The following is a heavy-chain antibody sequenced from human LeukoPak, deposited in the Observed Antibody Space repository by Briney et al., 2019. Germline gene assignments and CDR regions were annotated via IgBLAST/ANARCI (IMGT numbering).Heavy chain of an antibody. D-gene: IGHD2-21*02. CDR3: ARRGSGNFDAFDI. V-gene: IGHV3-66*01. J-gene: IGHJ3*02. CDR2: IYSGGST. Sequence: PGGSLRLSCAASGFTVSSNYMSWVRQAPGKGLEWVSVIYSGGSTYYADSVKGRFTISRDNSKNTLYLQMNSLRAEDTAVYYCARRGSGNFDAFDIWGQGTVVTVSS. CDR1: GFTVSSNY.